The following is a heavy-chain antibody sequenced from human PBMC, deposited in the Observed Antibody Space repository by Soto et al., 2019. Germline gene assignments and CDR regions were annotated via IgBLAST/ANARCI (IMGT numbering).Heavy chain of an antibody. J-gene: IGHJ6*02. V-gene: IGHV1-18*01. CDR1: GYTFTSYG. Sequence: QVQLVQSGAEVKKPGASVKVSCKASGYTFTSYGISWVRQAPGQGLEWMGWISAYNGNTNYAQKLQGRVTMTTATSPSTAYMALGSLGSDDRAVYYCAREGGGLAVADPDEAYYYYGMDVWGQGTTVTVSS. D-gene: IGHD6-19*01. CDR2: ISAYNGNT. CDR3: AREGGGLAVADPDEAYYYYGMDV.